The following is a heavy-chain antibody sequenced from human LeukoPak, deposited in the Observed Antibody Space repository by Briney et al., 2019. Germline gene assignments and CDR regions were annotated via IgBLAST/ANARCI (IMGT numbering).Heavy chain of an antibody. J-gene: IGHJ4*02. D-gene: IGHD3-22*01. CDR1: GFIFSTYG. V-gene: IGHV3-30*02. Sequence: GGSLRLSCEASGFIFSTYGMHWVRQAPGGLEWVAYISYEGSRKNYADAVKGRFTISRDNSKNTLFLQMSSLKVEDTAVYYCAKKLIGNVDYFDYWGQGTLVTVSS. CDR2: ISYEGSRK. CDR3: AKKLIGNVDYFDY.